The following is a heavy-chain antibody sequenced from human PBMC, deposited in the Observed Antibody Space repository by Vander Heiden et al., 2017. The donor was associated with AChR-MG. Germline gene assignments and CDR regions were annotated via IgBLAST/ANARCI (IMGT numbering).Heavy chain of an antibody. CDR2: IIPIFGTA. J-gene: IGHJ3*02. Sequence: QVQLVQSGAEVKKPGSSVKVSCKASGGTFSSYAISWVRQAPGQGLEWMGGIIPIFGTANYAQKFQGRVTITADKSTSTAYMELSSLRSEDTAVYYCARDRGDYYDRSSYSDAFDIWGQGTMVTVSS. CDR1: GGTFSSYA. CDR3: ARDRGDYYDRSSYSDAFDI. V-gene: IGHV1-69*06. D-gene: IGHD3-22*01.